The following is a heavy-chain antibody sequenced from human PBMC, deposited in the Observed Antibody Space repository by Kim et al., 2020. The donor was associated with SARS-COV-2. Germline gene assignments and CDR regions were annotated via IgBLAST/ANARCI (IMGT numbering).Heavy chain of an antibody. J-gene: IGHJ4*02. CDR3: ARGPKIYDSSGYYFDY. Sequence: SLKSRVTISVDTSMNPFSLKLSSVTAADTAVYYCARGPKIYDSSGYYFDYWGQGTLVTVSS. D-gene: IGHD3-22*01. V-gene: IGHV4-34*01.